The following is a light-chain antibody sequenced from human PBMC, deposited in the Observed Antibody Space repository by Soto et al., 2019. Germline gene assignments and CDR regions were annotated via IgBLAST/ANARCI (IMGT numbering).Light chain of an antibody. Sequence: QSVLTQPPSVSAAPGQRVSISCSGSSSSIGTHYVAWYQQVPGTPPKLLIYIDDQRPSGVPDRFSGSKSGTSASLAISGLQSEDEADYYCATWDDSLNAAVFGGGTQLTVL. J-gene: IGLJ7*01. CDR2: IDD. CDR1: SSSIGTHY. V-gene: IGLV1-44*01. CDR3: ATWDDSLNAAV.